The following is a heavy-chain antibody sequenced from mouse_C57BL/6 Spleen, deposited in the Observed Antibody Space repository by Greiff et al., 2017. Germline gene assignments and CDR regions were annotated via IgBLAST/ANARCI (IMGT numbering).Heavy chain of an antibody. V-gene: IGHV1-80*01. CDR3: ARTVVRGDYFDY. J-gene: IGHJ2*01. CDR1: GYAFSSYW. Sequence: QVQLQQSGAELVKPVASVKISCKASGYAFSSYWMNWVKQRPGKGLEWIGQIYPGDGDTNYNGKFKGKATLTADKSSSTAYMQLSSLTSEDSAVYFCARTVVRGDYFDYWGQGTTLTVSS. D-gene: IGHD1-1*01. CDR2: IYPGDGDT.